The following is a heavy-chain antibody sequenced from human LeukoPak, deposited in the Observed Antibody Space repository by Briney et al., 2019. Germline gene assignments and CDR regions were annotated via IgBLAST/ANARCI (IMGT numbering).Heavy chain of an antibody. CDR3: AREEDIVVVVAATGWFDP. V-gene: IGHV4-38-2*02. CDR2: IYHSGST. Sequence: PETLSLTCAVSGYSISSGYYWGWIRQPPGKGLEWIGSIYHSGSTYYNPSLKSRVTISVDTSKNQFSLKLSSVTAADTAVYYCAREEDIVVVVAATGWFDPWGQGTLVTVSS. J-gene: IGHJ5*02. CDR1: GYSISSGYY. D-gene: IGHD2-15*01.